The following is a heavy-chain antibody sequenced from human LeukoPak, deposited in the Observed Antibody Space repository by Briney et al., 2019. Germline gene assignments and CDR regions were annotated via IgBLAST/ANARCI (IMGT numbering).Heavy chain of an antibody. D-gene: IGHD6-19*01. CDR1: GGTFSSYA. Sequence: SVRVSCEASGGTFSSYAISWVRQAPGQGLEWMGWIIPIFGTANYAQNFQGRVTITTDESTSTAYMELSSLRSEDTAVYYCARDPTSGYSSGADYWGQGTLVTVSS. V-gene: IGHV1-69*05. CDR3: ARDPTSGYSSGADY. J-gene: IGHJ4*02. CDR2: IIPIFGTA.